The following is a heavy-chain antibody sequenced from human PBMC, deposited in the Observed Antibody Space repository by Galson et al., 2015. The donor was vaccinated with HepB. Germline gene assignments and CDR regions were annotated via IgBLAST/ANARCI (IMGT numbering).Heavy chain of an antibody. CDR1: GFTFSSSW. D-gene: IGHD4-17*01. CDR2: ISYDGSNK. J-gene: IGHJ6*02. V-gene: IGHV3-30*03. CDR3: ARVQTSVTIYYGMDV. Sequence: SLRLSCAASGFTFSSSWMHWVRQAPGKGLEWVAVISYDGSNKYYADSVKGRFTISRDNPKNTLYLQMNSLRAEDTAVYYCARVQTSVTIYYGMDVWGQGTTVTVSS.